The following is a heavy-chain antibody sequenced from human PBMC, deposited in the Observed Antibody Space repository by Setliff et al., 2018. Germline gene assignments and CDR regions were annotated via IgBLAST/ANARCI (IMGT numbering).Heavy chain of an antibody. D-gene: IGHD4-17*01. CDR1: GGSVNSGYDN. CDR3: ARDKGDGYGVDAYAGGGFDI. J-gene: IGHJ3*02. V-gene: IGHV4-61*09. CDR2: INRRGST. Sequence: TLSLTCPVSGGSVNSGYDNWNWLRQPAGKGLGWIGHINRRGSTNFSPSLKSRVTISVDTSKNQFSLKLSSVTAADTAVYYWARDKGDGYGVDAYAGGGFDIWGQGTMVT.